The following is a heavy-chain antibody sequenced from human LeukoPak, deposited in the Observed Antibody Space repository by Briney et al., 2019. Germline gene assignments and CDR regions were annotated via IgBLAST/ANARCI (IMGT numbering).Heavy chain of an antibody. CDR1: GFTFSNYW. V-gene: IGHV3-7*01. D-gene: IGHD3-10*01. CDR3: ARGGSTGRGDY. CDR2: IKPDGSAQ. J-gene: IGHJ4*02. Sequence: GGSLRLSCAASGFTFSNYWMTWVRQATGKGLEWVANIKPDGSAQYYADSVRGRFTISRDSAKNSVFLQMNSLRAEDTAVYHCARGGSTGRGDYWGQGTLVTVSS.